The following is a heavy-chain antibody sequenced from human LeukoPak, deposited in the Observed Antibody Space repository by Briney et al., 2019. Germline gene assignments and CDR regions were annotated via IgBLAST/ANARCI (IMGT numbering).Heavy chain of an antibody. CDR1: GFTFDDYD. V-gene: IGHV3-20*04. CDR3: ARGLSGYASSLGY. Sequence: RPGGSLRLSCAASGFTFDDYDMNWVRQAPGKGLEWVSHINWKGGSISYADSVKGRFTISRDNAKNTLYLQMNSLRAEDTAVYYCARGLSGYASSLGYWGQGTLVTVSA. CDR2: INWKGGSI. J-gene: IGHJ4*02. D-gene: IGHD6-6*01.